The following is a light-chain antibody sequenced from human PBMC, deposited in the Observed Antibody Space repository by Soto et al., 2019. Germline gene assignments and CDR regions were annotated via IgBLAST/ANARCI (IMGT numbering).Light chain of an antibody. CDR1: SSDVGSYNL. V-gene: IGLV2-23*02. CDR2: EVS. CDR3: CSYAGSRV. J-gene: IGLJ1*01. Sequence: QSALTQRASVSGSPGQSITISCTGTSSDVGSYNLVSWYQQHPGKAPKLMIYEVSKRPSGVSNRFSGSKSGNTASLTISGLQAEDEADYYCCSYAGSRVFGTGTKVTVL.